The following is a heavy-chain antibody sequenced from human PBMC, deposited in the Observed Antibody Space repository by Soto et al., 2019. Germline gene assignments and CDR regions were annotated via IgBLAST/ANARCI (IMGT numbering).Heavy chain of an antibody. V-gene: IGHV3-33*01. D-gene: IGHD4-17*01. Sequence: GGSLRLSCAASGFTFSSYGMHWVRQAPGKGLEWVAVIWYDGSNKYYADSVKGRFTISRDNSKNTLYLKMNSLRAEDTAVYYCARDADRYGEPPTYYFDYWGQGTLVTVSS. CDR2: IWYDGSNK. CDR3: ARDADRYGEPPTYYFDY. J-gene: IGHJ4*02. CDR1: GFTFSSYG.